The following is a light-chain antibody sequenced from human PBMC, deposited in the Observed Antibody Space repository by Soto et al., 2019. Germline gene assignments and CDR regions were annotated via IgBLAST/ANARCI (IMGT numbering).Light chain of an antibody. CDR1: SGHSRYA. V-gene: IGLV4-69*01. CDR2: VTSDGSH. CDR3: QTWGTGLVV. J-gene: IGLJ2*01. Sequence: QPVLTQLPSASASLGASVKLTCTLSSGHSRYAIAWHQQQPEKGPRYLMKVTSDGSHIKGDGIPDRFSGSSSGAERYLTISSLQSEDEADYYYQTWGTGLVVFGGGTKVTVL.